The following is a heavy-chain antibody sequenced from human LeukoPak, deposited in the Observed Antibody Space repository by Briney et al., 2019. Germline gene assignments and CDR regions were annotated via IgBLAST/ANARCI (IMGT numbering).Heavy chain of an antibody. CDR3: AREADDGVYYFDC. Sequence: PGGSLRLSCAASRFTFSTYWMSWVRQAPGKGLEWVANIKQDGSEKYYVDSVKGRFTISRDNAKNSLYLQMNSLRAEDTAVYYCAREADDGVYYFDCWGQETLVTVSS. J-gene: IGHJ4*02. V-gene: IGHV3-7*01. CDR2: IKQDGSEK. D-gene: IGHD5-24*01. CDR1: RFTFSTYW.